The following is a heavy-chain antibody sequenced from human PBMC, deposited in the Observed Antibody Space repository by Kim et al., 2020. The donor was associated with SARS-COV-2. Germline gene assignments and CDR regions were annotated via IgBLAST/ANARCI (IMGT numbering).Heavy chain of an antibody. Sequence: DGSSTSYADSVKGRFTISRDNAKNTLYLQMNSLRAEDTAVYYCARVGSEVWGQGTLVTVSS. J-gene: IGHJ4*02. V-gene: IGHV3-74*01. D-gene: IGHD6-19*01. CDR2: DGSST. CDR3: ARVGSEV.